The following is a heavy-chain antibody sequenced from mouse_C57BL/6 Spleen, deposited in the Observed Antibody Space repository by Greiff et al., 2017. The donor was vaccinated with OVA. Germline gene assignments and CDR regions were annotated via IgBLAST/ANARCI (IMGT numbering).Heavy chain of an antibody. CDR2: IDPSDSYT. D-gene: IGHD2-2*01. Sequence: QVQLQQPGAELVKPGASVKLSCKASGYTFTSYWMQWVKQRPGQGLEWIGEIDPSDSYTNYNQKFKGKATLTVDTSSSTAYMQLSSLTSEDSAVYYCARGGVTTRSWFAYWGQGTLVTVSA. J-gene: IGHJ3*01. CDR1: GYTFTSYW. V-gene: IGHV1-50*01. CDR3: ARGGVTTRSWFAY.